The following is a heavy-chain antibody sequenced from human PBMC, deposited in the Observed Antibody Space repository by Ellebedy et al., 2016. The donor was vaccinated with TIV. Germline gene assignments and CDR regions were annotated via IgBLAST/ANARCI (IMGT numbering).Heavy chain of an antibody. D-gene: IGHD6-13*01. Sequence: GGSLRLSXAASGFTFDDYAMHWVRQAPGKGLEWVSGISWNSGSIGYADSVKGRFTISRDNAKNPLYLQMNSLRAEDTALYYCAKVGYSSSWYSGAFDIWGQGTMVTVSS. CDR2: ISWNSGSI. J-gene: IGHJ3*02. CDR3: AKVGYSSSWYSGAFDI. V-gene: IGHV3-9*01. CDR1: GFTFDDYA.